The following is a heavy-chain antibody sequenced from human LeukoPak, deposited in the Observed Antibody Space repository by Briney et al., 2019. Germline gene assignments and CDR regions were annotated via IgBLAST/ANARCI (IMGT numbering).Heavy chain of an antibody. Sequence: SETLSLTCTVSGGSISSSSYYWGWIRQPPGKGLEWIGSIYYSGSTYYNPSLKSRVTISVDTSKNQFSLKLSSVTAADTAVYYCARDSGSYLLDYWGQGTLVTVSS. J-gene: IGHJ4*02. CDR3: ARDSGSYLLDY. CDR1: GGSISSSSYY. V-gene: IGHV4-39*07. D-gene: IGHD1-26*01. CDR2: IYYSGST.